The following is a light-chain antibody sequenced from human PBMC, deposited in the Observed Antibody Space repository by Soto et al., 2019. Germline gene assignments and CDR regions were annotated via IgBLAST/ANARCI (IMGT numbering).Light chain of an antibody. Sequence: QSALTQPPSASGSPGQSVTISCTGTSSDVGGYNYVSWYQQHPGKAPKLMIYEVSKRPSGVPDRFSGSKSGNTASLTVSGLQAEDEADYYCSSYAGSNLYVVFGGGTKVTVL. CDR1: SSDVGGYNY. V-gene: IGLV2-8*01. CDR2: EVS. CDR3: SSYAGSNLYVV. J-gene: IGLJ2*01.